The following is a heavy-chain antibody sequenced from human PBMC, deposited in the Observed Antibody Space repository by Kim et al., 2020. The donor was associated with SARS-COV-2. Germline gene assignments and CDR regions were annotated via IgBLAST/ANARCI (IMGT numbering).Heavy chain of an antibody. CDR3: ASAPGVGSYYYGMDV. CDR1: GFTFSSYS. J-gene: IGHJ6*02. D-gene: IGHD3-3*01. V-gene: IGHV3-21*04. Sequence: GGSLRLSCAASGFTFSSYSMNWVRQAPGKGLEWVSSISSSSSYIYYADSVKGRFTISRDNAKNSLYLQMNSLRAEDTAVYYYASAPGVGSYYYGMDVWGQGTTVTVSS. CDR2: ISSSSSYI.